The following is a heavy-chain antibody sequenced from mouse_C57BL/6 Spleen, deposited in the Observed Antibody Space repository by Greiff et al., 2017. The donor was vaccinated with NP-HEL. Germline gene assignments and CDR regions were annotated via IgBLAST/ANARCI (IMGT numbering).Heavy chain of an antibody. V-gene: IGHV1-64*01. D-gene: IGHD2-4*01. CDR2: IHPNSGST. J-gene: IGHJ2*01. Sequence: QVQLQQPGAELVKPGASVKLSCKASGYTFTSYWMHWVKQRPGQGLEWIGMIHPNSGSTNYNEKFKSKATLTVDKSSSTAYMQLSSLTSEDSAVYYCARRDYDYDEDDWGQGTTLTVSS. CDR1: GYTFTSYW. CDR3: ARRDYDYDEDD.